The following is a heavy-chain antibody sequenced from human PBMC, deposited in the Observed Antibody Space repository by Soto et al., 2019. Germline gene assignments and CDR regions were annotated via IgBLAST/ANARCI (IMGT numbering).Heavy chain of an antibody. D-gene: IGHD3-16*01. Sequence: PGGSLRLSXAASGFTFSNAWMSWVRQAPGKGLEWVGRIKSKTDGGTTDYAAPVKGRFTISRDDSKNTLYLQMNSLKTEDTAVYYCTTSQSFLYDYVWRRTPNYGMDVWGQGTTVTVSS. J-gene: IGHJ6*02. V-gene: IGHV3-15*01. CDR2: IKSKTDGGTT. CDR3: TTSQSFLYDYVWRRTPNYGMDV. CDR1: GFTFSNAW.